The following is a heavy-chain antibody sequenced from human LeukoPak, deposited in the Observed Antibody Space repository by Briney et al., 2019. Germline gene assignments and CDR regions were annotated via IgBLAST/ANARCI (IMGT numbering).Heavy chain of an antibody. Sequence: PAETLSLTCTVSGGSTSSYYWSWIRQPAGKGLEWIGRIYTSGSTNYNPSLKSRVTMSVDTSKNQFSLKLYAVTAADTAVYYCARFGDCSDGLCFYYLDPWGQGTLVTVSS. V-gene: IGHV4-4*07. J-gene: IGHJ5*02. CDR1: GGSTSSYY. CDR3: ARFGDCSDGLCFYYLDP. D-gene: IGHD2-15*01. CDR2: IYTSGST.